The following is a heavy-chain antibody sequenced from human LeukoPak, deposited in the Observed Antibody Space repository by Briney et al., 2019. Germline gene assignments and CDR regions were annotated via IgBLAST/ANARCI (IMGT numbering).Heavy chain of an antibody. J-gene: IGHJ4*02. V-gene: IGHV3-21*01. CDR2: ISSSSSYI. D-gene: IGHD3-3*01. CDR3: AREEGYYDFWSGYSPGYFDY. Sequence: GGSLRLSCAASGFTFSSYSMNWVRQAPGKGLEWVSSISSSSSYIYYADSVKGRFTISRDNAKNSLYLQMNSLRAEDTAVYYCAREEGYYDFWSGYSPGYFDYWGQGTLVTVSS. CDR1: GFTFSSYS.